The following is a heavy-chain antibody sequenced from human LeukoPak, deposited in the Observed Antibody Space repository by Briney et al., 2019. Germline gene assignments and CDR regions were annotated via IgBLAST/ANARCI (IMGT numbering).Heavy chain of an antibody. CDR1: GYTFTGYD. V-gene: IGHV1-2*02. D-gene: IGHD5-18*01. J-gene: IGHJ5*02. CDR3: ASDTAMVTYWFDP. Sequence: GASVKVSCKASGYTFTGYDMHWVRQAPGQGLEWMGWINPNSGGTNYAQKFQGRVTMTRDTSISTAYMELSRLRSDDTAVYYCASDTAMVTYWFDPWGQGTLVTVSS. CDR2: INPNSGGT.